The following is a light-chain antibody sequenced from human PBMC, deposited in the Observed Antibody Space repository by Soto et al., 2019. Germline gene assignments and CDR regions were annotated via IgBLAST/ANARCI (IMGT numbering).Light chain of an antibody. CDR1: SSDVGGYNS. Sequence: QSALTQPASVSGSPGQSITISCTGTSSDVGGYNSVSWYQQHPGKAPKLMIYEVSNRHSGVSNRFSGSKSGNTASLTISGPQAEGEADYYCSSYTSSSTLYVFGTGTKLTVL. CDR3: SSYTSSSTLYV. CDR2: EVS. J-gene: IGLJ1*01. V-gene: IGLV2-14*01.